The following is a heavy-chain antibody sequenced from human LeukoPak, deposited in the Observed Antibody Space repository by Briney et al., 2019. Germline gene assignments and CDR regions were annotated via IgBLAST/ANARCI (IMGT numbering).Heavy chain of an antibody. Sequence: GGSLRLSCAASGFTFSNYWMHWVRQAPGKGLVWVSRINSDGSSTAYADSVKGRFTISRDNAKNTLYLQMHSLRAEDTAVYYCARDKIVGATHLDYWGQGTLVTVSS. J-gene: IGHJ4*02. CDR3: ARDKIVGATHLDY. V-gene: IGHV3-74*01. CDR2: INSDGSST. D-gene: IGHD1-26*01. CDR1: GFTFSNYW.